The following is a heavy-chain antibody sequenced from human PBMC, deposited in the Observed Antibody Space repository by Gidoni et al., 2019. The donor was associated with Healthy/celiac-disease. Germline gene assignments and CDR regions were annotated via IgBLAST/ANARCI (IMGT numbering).Heavy chain of an antibody. CDR2: INHSGST. CDR1: GGSFSGYY. V-gene: IGHV4-34*01. D-gene: IGHD3-22*01. Sequence: QVQLQQWGAGLLKPSETLSLTCAVYGGSFSGYYWSWIRQPPGKGLEWIGEINHSGSTNYNPSLKSRVTISVDTSKNQFSLKLSSVTAADTAVYYCASHAAEANYYYDSSGYERGAFDIWGQGTMVTVSS. J-gene: IGHJ3*02. CDR3: ASHAAEANYYYDSSGYERGAFDI.